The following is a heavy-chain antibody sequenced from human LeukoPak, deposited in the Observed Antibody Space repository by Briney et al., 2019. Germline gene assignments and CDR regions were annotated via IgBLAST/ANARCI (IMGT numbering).Heavy chain of an antibody. CDR3: AAPAGTNY. J-gene: IGHJ4*02. V-gene: IGHV3-30*04. Sequence: PGRSLRLSCAASGFTFSSYAMHWVRQAPGKGLEWVAVISYDGSNKYYADSVKGRFTISRDNSKNTLYLQMNSLRAEGTAVYYCAAPAGTNYWGQGTLVTVSS. CDR1: GFTFSSYA. D-gene: IGHD6-13*01. CDR2: ISYDGSNK.